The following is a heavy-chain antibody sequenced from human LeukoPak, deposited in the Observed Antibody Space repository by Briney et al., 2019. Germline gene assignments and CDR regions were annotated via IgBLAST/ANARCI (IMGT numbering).Heavy chain of an antibody. CDR1: GFTFRSYW. CDR3: ARGRIGSY. J-gene: IGHJ4*02. D-gene: IGHD3-22*01. Sequence: PGGSLRLSCAVSGFTFRSYWMSWVRQAPGKGLEWVANINQDGSEKYYVDSVKGRFTVSRDNAKNSLYLQMNSLRAEDTAVYYCARGRIGSYWGQGTLVTVSS. CDR2: INQDGSEK. V-gene: IGHV3-7*04.